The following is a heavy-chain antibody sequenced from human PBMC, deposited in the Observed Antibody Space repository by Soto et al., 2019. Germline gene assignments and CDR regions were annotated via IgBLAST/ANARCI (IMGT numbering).Heavy chain of an antibody. CDR3: VRENYYYGMDV. CDR2: INNAGTT. CDR1: GFDASVNF. J-gene: IGHJ6*02. Sequence: EVQVVESGGTLVQPGGSLKLSCAASGFDASVNFMTWVRQAPGKGLEWVSSINNAGTTFYADSVKCRSTISRDDSKNTLFLQMNSLRGEETAMYYCVRENYYYGMDVWGQGTAVTVSS. V-gene: IGHV3-66*01.